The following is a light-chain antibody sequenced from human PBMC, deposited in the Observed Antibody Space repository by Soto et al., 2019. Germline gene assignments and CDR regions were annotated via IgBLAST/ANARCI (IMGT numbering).Light chain of an antibody. CDR3: QHYGVSLI. J-gene: IGKJ3*01. V-gene: IGKV3-20*01. Sequence: EIVLTQSPGTLSLSPGEGATVSCRVSQSINSKSLVWYQRKFGQAPRLLIYNTSSRATGIPDRFSGSGSGTDFNLSISRLEPEDFAVYYFQHYGVSLIFGPGTKVDFK. CDR1: QSINSKS. CDR2: NTS.